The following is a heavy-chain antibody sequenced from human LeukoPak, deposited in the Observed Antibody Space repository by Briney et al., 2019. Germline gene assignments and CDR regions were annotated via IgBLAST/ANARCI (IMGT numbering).Heavy chain of an antibody. CDR3: ATDSGYSGYDYYYYGMDV. J-gene: IGHJ6*02. V-gene: IGHV1-24*01. D-gene: IGHD5-12*01. CDR1: GYTLTQLS. Sequence: GASVKVSCKVSGYTLTQLSMHWVRQAPGKGLEWMGGFDPEDGETIYAQKFQGRVTMTEDTSTDAAYMELSSLRSEDTAVYYCATDSGYSGYDYYYYGMDVWGQGTTVTVSS. CDR2: FDPEDGET.